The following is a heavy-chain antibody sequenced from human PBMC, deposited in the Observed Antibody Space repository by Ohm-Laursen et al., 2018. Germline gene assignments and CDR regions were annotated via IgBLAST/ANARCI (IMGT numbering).Heavy chain of an antibody. CDR2: INPSNGGT. J-gene: IGHJ6*02. D-gene: IGHD2-21*01. CDR1: GYAFTAYY. Sequence: ESSVKVSCNASGYAFTAYYIHWVRQAPGQGLEWMGWINPSNGGTKYAHIHQGRITMTSDTDITTAYMELNSLKSDDAAVYYCARELGPNAGAFVALHHYPYGLDVWGQGTTVTVSS. V-gene: IGHV1-2*07. CDR3: ARELGPNAGAFVALHHYPYGLDV.